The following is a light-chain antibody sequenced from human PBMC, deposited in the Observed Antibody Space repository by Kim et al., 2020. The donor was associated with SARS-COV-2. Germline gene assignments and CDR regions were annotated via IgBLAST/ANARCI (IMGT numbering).Light chain of an antibody. CDR1: QSVNNW. CDR2: DAS. CDR3: QQYKNYLLT. Sequence: GDRVTITCRASQSVNNWLAWYQQKPGKAPKLLIYDASSLESGVPSRFSGSASGTAFTLTISSLQPDDFATYYCQQYKNYLLTFGGGTKVDIK. J-gene: IGKJ4*01. V-gene: IGKV1-5*01.